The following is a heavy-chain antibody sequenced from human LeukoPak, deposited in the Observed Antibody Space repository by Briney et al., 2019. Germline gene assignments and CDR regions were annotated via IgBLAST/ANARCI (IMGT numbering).Heavy chain of an antibody. J-gene: IGHJ4*02. Sequence: PGGSLRLSCAASGFTFSDYYMSWIRQAPGKGLEWVSYISSSGSTIYYADPVKGRFTISRDNAKNSLYLQMNSLRAEDTAVYYCARDRYYYDSSGYLWPYWGQGTLVTVSS. D-gene: IGHD3-22*01. CDR2: ISSSGSTI. CDR1: GFTFSDYY. CDR3: ARDRYYYDSSGYLWPY. V-gene: IGHV3-11*04.